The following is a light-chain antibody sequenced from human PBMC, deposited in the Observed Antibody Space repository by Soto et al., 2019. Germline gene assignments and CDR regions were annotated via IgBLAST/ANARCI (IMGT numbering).Light chain of an antibody. V-gene: IGLV2-11*01. Sequence: QSALTQPRSVSGSPGQSVTISCTGTSSDVGGYKYVSWYQQHPGKVPKLMMFGVSERPSGVPDRFSGSKSGNTASLSISGLQAEDEADYYCCAYAGSYTVLFGGGTKLTVL. CDR3: CAYAGSYTVL. CDR2: GVS. J-gene: IGLJ2*01. CDR1: SSDVGGYKY.